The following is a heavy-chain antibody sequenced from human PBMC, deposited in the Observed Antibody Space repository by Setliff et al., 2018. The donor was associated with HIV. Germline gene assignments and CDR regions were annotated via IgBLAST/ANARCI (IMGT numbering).Heavy chain of an antibody. CDR1: GYSLTSGYY. Sequence: SETLSLTCGVSGYSLTSGYYWGWIRQPPGKGLEWIGSIHDSGRTYYNPSLKSRVTISTDTSKNQFSLRLTSVTAADTAVYYCARQITSVTPEMLVVNDAFDVWGQGKMVTV. CDR3: ARQITSVTPEMLVVNDAFDV. CDR2: IHDSGRT. J-gene: IGHJ3*01. D-gene: IGHD4-17*01. V-gene: IGHV4-38-2*01.